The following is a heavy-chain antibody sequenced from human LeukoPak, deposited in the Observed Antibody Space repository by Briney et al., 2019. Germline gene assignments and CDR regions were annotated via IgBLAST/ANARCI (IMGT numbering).Heavy chain of an antibody. D-gene: IGHD6-19*01. J-gene: IGHJ6*02. CDR1: GFTFSSYW. CDR2: IKHDGSEK. V-gene: IGHV3-7*01. Sequence: GGSLRLSCAASGFTFSSYWMSWVRQAPGKGLEWVGKIKHDGSEKYYVDSVKGRFTISRDNAKNSLYLQMNSLRAEDTAVYYCARDWRAVASATSCYYGMDVWGQGTTVTVSS. CDR3: ARDWRAVASATSCYYGMDV.